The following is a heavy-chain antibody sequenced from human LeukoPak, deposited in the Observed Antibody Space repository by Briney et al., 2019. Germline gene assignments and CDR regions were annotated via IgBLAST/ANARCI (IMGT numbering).Heavy chain of an antibody. D-gene: IGHD5-12*01. CDR3: AKTRGYSGYDSFDY. Sequence: GGSLRLSCAASGFTFNNYAMSWVRQAPGKGLEWVSIVSGGGGSTDYADSVKGRFTISRDNSKNTLYLQMNSLRAEDTAVYYCAKTRGYSGYDSFDYWGQGTLVTVSS. CDR2: VSGGGGST. V-gene: IGHV3-23*01. J-gene: IGHJ4*02. CDR1: GFTFNNYA.